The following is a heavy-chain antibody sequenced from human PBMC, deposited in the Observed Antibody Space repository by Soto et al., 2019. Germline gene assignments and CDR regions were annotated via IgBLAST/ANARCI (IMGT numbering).Heavy chain of an antibody. Sequence: SVKVSCKASGDPFTRCDISWVRQATGQGLEWMGGINPPFGNRSYAKKFQGRVTITADKSASTAYMELSSLRSEDTAVYYCARVPDVWGQGTTVTVSS. V-gene: IGHV1-69*06. CDR2: INPPFGNR. CDR3: ARVPDV. CDR1: GDPFTRCD. J-gene: IGHJ6*02.